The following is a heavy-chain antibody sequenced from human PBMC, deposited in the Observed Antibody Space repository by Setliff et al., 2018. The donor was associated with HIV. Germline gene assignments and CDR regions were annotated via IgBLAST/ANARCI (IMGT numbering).Heavy chain of an antibody. Sequence: SETLSLTCAVYGGSFSGYYWNWIRQSPGKGLEYIGYIYYTGSTDYNPSLNGRVTISIDMSKNQFSLKLRSVTAADTAVYYCARDPPGYGDSNDYWGQGTLVTVSS. V-gene: IGHV4-59*01. D-gene: IGHD4-17*01. CDR2: IYYTGST. CDR3: ARDPPGYGDSNDY. J-gene: IGHJ4*02. CDR1: GGSFSGYY.